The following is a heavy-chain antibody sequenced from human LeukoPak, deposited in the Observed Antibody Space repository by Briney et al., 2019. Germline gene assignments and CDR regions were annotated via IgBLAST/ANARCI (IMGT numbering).Heavy chain of an antibody. V-gene: IGHV3-7*03. CDR3: AKDRLITDSSGEGLDAFDI. CDR2: IKQDGSEK. D-gene: IGHD6-19*01. CDR1: GFTFSSYW. J-gene: IGHJ3*02. Sequence: GGSLRLSCAASGFTFSSYWMSWVRQAPGKGLEWVANIKQDGSEKYYVDSVKGRFTISRGNAKNSLYLQMNSLRAEDTAVYYCAKDRLITDSSGEGLDAFDIWGQGTMVTVSS.